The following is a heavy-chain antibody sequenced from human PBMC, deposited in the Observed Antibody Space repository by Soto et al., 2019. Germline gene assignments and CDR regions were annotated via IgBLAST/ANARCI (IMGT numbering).Heavy chain of an antibody. CDR2: IYYSGT. Sequence: SETLSLTCSDSGCSISCYYWSWIRQPPGKGLEWIAYIYYSGTSYNPSLKSRVSISLDTSKNQFSLKLSSVTAADTAVYYCARTYDGSGPNSGGYAFDIWGQGTMVT. CDR1: GCSISCYY. CDR3: ARTYDGSGPNSGGYAFDI. V-gene: IGHV4-59*01. J-gene: IGHJ3*02. D-gene: IGHD3-22*01.